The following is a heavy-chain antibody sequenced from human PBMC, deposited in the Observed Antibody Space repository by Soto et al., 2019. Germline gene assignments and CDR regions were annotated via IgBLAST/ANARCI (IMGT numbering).Heavy chain of an antibody. CDR3: VSVLRYFDWPSFDY. D-gene: IGHD3-9*01. CDR1: GFTFSSYG. Sequence: TGGSLRLSCAASGFTFSSYGMHWVRQAPGKGLEWVAVISYDGSNKYYADSVKGRFTISRDNSKNTLYLQMNSLRAEDTAVYYCVSVLRYFDWPSFDYWGQGTLVTVSS. J-gene: IGHJ4*02. CDR2: ISYDGSNK. V-gene: IGHV3-30*03.